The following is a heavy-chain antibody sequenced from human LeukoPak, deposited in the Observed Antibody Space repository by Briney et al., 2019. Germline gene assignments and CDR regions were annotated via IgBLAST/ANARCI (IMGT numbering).Heavy chain of an antibody. CDR2: ISSSSSYI. CDR1: GFTFSSYS. D-gene: IGHD3-3*01. J-gene: IGHJ6*03. V-gene: IGHV3-21*01. CDR3: AREHTYYDFWSGYYYYYYYMDV. Sequence: GGSLRLSCAASGFTFSSYSMNWVRQAPGKGLEWVSSISSSSSYIYYPDSVKGRFTIPRDNAKNSLYLQMNSLRAEDTAVYYCAREHTYYDFWSGYYYYYYYMDVWGKGTTVTVSS.